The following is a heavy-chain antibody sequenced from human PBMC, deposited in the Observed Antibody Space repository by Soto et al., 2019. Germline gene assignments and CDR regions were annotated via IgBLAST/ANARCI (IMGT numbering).Heavy chain of an antibody. V-gene: IGHV3-30-3*01. Sequence: GGSLRLSCAASGFTFSSYAMHWVRQAPGKGLEWVAVISYDGSNKYYADSVKGRFTISRDNSKNTLYLQMNSLRAEDTAVYYYASQMGFYYDSSGYPGPYYFDYWGQGTLDTISS. J-gene: IGHJ4*02. CDR2: ISYDGSNK. CDR1: GFTFSSYA. CDR3: ASQMGFYYDSSGYPGPYYFDY. D-gene: IGHD3-22*01.